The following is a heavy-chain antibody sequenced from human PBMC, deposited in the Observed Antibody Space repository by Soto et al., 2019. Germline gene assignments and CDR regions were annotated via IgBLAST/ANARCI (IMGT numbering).Heavy chain of an antibody. Sequence: SETLSLTCTVSGGSISSYYWSWIRQPPGKGLEWIGYIYYSGSTNYNPSLKSRVTISVDTSKNQFSLKLSSVTAADTAVYYCARDTYGDFDYWGQGTLVTVSS. V-gene: IGHV4-59*01. CDR3: ARDTYGDFDY. CDR2: IYYSGST. CDR1: GGSISSYY. J-gene: IGHJ4*02. D-gene: IGHD4-17*01.